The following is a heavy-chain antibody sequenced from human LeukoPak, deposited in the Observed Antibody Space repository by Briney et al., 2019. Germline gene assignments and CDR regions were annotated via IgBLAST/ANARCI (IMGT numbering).Heavy chain of an antibody. D-gene: IGHD5-12*01. Sequence: GGSLRLSCAASGFTFDDYGMSWVRQAPGKGLEWVSGINWNGGSTGYADSVKGRFTISRDNAKNSLYLQMNSLRAEDTALYYCARLEEYSGYDYFDYWGQGTLVTVSS. J-gene: IGHJ4*02. CDR2: INWNGGST. CDR1: GFTFDDYG. CDR3: ARLEEYSGYDYFDY. V-gene: IGHV3-20*04.